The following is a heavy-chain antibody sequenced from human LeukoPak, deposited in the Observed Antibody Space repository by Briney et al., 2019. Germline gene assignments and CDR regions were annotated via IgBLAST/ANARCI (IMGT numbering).Heavy chain of an antibody. D-gene: IGHD6-13*01. CDR2: IDPSDSYT. Sequence: PGESLLISCQGSGYSFTSYWISWVRQLPGKGLEWMGRIDPSDSYTNYSPSFQGRVTISADKSISTAYLQWSSLKASDTAMYYCANLDVGSSWSSFDYWGQGTLVTVSS. CDR3: ANLDVGSSWSSFDY. J-gene: IGHJ4*02. V-gene: IGHV5-10-1*01. CDR1: GYSFTSYW.